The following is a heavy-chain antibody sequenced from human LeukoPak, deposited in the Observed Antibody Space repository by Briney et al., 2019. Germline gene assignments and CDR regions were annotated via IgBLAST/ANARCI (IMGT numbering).Heavy chain of an antibody. D-gene: IGHD2-2*01. V-gene: IGHV3-23*01. Sequence: GGSLRLSCAAAGFTFSSYAMSWGRQAPGEGLEWVSAISGSGGSTYYAASVKGRSTISRDNSKNTLYLQMNSPRAEDTAVYYCAKGPTVPADQFYYYYGMDVWGQGTPVTVSS. J-gene: IGHJ6*02. CDR1: GFTFSSYA. CDR2: ISGSGGST. CDR3: AKGPTVPADQFYYYYGMDV.